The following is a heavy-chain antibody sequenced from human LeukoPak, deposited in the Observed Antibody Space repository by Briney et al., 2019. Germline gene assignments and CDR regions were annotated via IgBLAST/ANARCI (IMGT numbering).Heavy chain of an antibody. Sequence: GASVKVSCKASGGTFSSYAISWVRQAPGQGLEWMGGIIPIFGTANYAQKFQGRVTITTDESTSTAYMELSSLRSEDTAVYYCARGGYSYGYMGYFDFWGQGSLVTVSS. D-gene: IGHD5-18*01. V-gene: IGHV1-69*05. J-gene: IGHJ4*02. CDR2: IIPIFGTA. CDR3: ARGGYSYGYMGYFDF. CDR1: GGTFSSYA.